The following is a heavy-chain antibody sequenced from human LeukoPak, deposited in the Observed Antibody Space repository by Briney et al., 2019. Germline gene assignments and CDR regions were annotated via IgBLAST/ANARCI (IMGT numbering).Heavy chain of an antibody. CDR2: ISRNGGDT. CDR3: AKDDRSYTHYMDV. Sequence: GGSLRLSCAASGFILSSYSMHWVRQAPGKGLQFVSAISRNGGDTYYANSVKGRFTISRDNSKNTLYLQMNSLRAEDTAVYYCAKDDRSYTHYMDVWGKGTTVTISS. J-gene: IGHJ6*03. D-gene: IGHD3-10*01. V-gene: IGHV3-64*01. CDR1: GFILSSYS.